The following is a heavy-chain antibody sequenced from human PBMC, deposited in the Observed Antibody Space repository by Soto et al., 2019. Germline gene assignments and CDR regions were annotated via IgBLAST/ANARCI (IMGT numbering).Heavy chain of an antibody. D-gene: IGHD2-15*01. J-gene: IGHJ6*02. CDR1: VYSFTSYD. Sequence: XSVKVSCKASVYSFTSYDINWVRQATGQGLEWMGWMNPNSGNTGYAQKFQGRVTMTRNTSISTAYMELSSLRSEDTAVYYCARGGGYCSGGSCYYDYYYGMDVWDQGSTVTVSS. V-gene: IGHV1-8*01. CDR3: ARGGGYCSGGSCYYDYYYGMDV. CDR2: MNPNSGNT.